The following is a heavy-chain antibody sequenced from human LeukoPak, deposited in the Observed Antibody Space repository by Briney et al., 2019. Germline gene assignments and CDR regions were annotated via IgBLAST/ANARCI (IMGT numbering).Heavy chain of an antibody. V-gene: IGHV3-23*01. CDR3: AKAAPRDFDL. CDR2: ITNSGVNT. CDR1: GFTFSNYA. J-gene: IGHJ2*01. Sequence: GGYLRLSCTASGFTFSNYAMNWVRQAPGKGLEWVSAITNSGVNTYYADSVKGRFTISRDNSKDTLYLQMYSLRAEDTALYYCAKAAPRDFDLWGRGTLVTVSS. D-gene: IGHD3-10*01.